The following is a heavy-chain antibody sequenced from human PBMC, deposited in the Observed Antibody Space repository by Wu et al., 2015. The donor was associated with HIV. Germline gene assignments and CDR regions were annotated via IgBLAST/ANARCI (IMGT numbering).Heavy chain of an antibody. D-gene: IGHD3-16*01. Sequence: VQLVQSGADVKPPGTTVKVSCRVSGFTFIDYYLSWVQQAPGKGPEWMGFVDPGNGQTMFAEKFEDRVTLTADRSIDTAYMELRHLTPEDTAIYYCATSLEVSGFDYWGQGTLVTVSS. CDR1: GFTFIDYY. J-gene: IGHJ4*02. CDR3: ATSLEVSGFDY. V-gene: IGHV1-69-2*01. CDR2: VDPGNGQT.